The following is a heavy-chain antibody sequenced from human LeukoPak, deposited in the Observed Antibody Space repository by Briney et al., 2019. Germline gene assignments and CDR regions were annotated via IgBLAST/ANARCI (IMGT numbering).Heavy chain of an antibody. Sequence: GGSLRLSCAASGFTVSSNYMSWVRQAPGKGLEWVSVIYSGGSTYYADSVKGRFTISRDNSRNTLYLQMNSLRAEDTAVYYCARVLRSTMVRGVISQGYYFDYWGQGTLVTVSS. CDR1: GFTVSSNY. D-gene: IGHD3-10*01. CDR2: IYSGGST. CDR3: ARVLRSTMVRGVISQGYYFDY. J-gene: IGHJ4*02. V-gene: IGHV3-53*01.